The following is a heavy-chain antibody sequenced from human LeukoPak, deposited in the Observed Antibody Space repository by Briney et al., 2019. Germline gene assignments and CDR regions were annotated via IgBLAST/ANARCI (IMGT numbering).Heavy chain of an antibody. Sequence: PGGSLRLSGAASGFTFSSYAMHWVRQAPGKGLEWVAVISYDGSNKYYADSVKGRFTISRDNSKNTLYLQMNSLRAEDTAVYYCARDHHSSSWYYFDYWGQGTLVTVSS. V-gene: IGHV3-30*04. CDR2: ISYDGSNK. CDR3: ARDHHSSSWYYFDY. D-gene: IGHD6-13*01. J-gene: IGHJ4*02. CDR1: GFTFSSYA.